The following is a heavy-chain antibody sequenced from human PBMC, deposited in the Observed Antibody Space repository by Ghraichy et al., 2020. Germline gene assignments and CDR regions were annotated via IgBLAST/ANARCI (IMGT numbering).Heavy chain of an antibody. Sequence: GGSLRLSCAASGLSFSIAWMSWVRQAPGKGLEWVGRIKSKTDGGTIDYATPVKGRFTISRDDSKNTLFLQMNSLKTEETAVYFCAYDWNHDDYFDNWGQGTLVTVSS. CDR2: IKSKTDGGTI. J-gene: IGHJ4*02. V-gene: IGHV3-15*01. D-gene: IGHD1-14*01. CDR1: GLSFSIAW. CDR3: AYDWNHDDYFDN.